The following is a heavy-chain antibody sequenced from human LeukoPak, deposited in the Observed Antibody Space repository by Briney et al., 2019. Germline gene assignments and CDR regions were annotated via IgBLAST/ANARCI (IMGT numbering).Heavy chain of an antibody. J-gene: IGHJ4*02. CDR1: GGTFSSYA. CDR3: ARGRNYYDY. CDR2: IIPIFGTA. V-gene: IGHV1-69*05. Sequence: SVKVSCKASGGTFSSYAISWVRQAPGQGLEWMGGIIPIFGTANYAQKLQGRVTMTTDTSTSTVYMELSSLRSEDTAVYYCARGRNYYDYWGQGTLVTVSS.